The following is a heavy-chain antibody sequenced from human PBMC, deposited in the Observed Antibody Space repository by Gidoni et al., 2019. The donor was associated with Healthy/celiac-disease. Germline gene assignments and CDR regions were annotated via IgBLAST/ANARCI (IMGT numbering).Heavy chain of an antibody. Sequence: QVQLVQSGAEVKKPGSSVNVSCNASGGTFSSYAISWVRQAPGQGLEWMGWIIPIFGTANYAQKFQGRVTITADKSTSTAYMELSSLRSEDTAVYYCAREGGDYRGNYFDYWGQGTLVTVSS. CDR3: AREGGDYRGNYFDY. J-gene: IGHJ4*02. V-gene: IGHV1-69*06. CDR2: IIPIFGTA. CDR1: GGTFSSYA. D-gene: IGHD4-17*01.